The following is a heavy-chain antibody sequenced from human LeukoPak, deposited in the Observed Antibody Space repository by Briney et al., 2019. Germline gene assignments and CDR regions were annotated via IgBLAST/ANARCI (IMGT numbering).Heavy chain of an antibody. CDR1: GFTFSDHI. V-gene: IGHV3-48*01. Sequence: PGGSLRLSWAASGFTFSDHIMNWVRQLPGKRLEWVAYVSGSGSTVYYADSVKGRFTISRDNGKSSLYLQMNSLRVEDTALYYCVRQFASWGQGTLVTVSS. CDR2: VSGSGSTV. J-gene: IGHJ4*02. CDR3: VRQFAS.